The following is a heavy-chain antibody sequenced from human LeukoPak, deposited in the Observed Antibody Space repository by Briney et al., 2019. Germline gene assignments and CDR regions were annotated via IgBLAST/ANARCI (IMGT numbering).Heavy chain of an antibody. J-gene: IGHJ5*02. D-gene: IGHD2-21*01. CDR2: IYYSGST. CDR1: GGSISSGGYY. Sequence: SETLSLTCTVSGGSISSGGYYWSWIRQHPGKGLEWIGYIYYSGSTYYNPSLKSRVTISVDTSKNQFSLKLSSVTAADTAVYYCARGLFHRSPRFDPWGQGTLVTVSS. V-gene: IGHV4-31*03. CDR3: ARGLFHRSPRFDP.